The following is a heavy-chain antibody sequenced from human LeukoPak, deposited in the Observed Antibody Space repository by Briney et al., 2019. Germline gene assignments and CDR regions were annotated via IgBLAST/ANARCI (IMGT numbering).Heavy chain of an antibody. CDR2: INPNSGGT. V-gene: IGHV1-2*02. J-gene: IGHJ4*02. Sequence: ASVKVSCKSSGYPFTDYYIHWVRQAPGQGLEYMGWINPNSGGTNYAQKFEGRVTMTRDTSINTAYMVLSRLRSDDTAVYFCAREMINDLSFDYWGQGTLVTVSS. D-gene: IGHD3-3*01. CDR3: AREMINDLSFDY. CDR1: GYPFTDYY.